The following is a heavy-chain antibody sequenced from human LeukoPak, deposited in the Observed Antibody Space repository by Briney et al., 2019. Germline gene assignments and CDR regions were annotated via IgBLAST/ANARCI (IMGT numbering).Heavy chain of an antibody. V-gene: IGHV4-34*01. Sequence: PSETLSLTCAVYGGSFSGYYWSWIRQPPGKWREWIGEINHSGSTNYNPSLKRRVTISVDTSKNQFSLTLTSVTAADTAVYYCARGATYYYGSGSYYTVWGQGTLVTVSS. CDR3: ARGATYYYGSGSYYTV. CDR1: GGSFSGYY. J-gene: IGHJ4*02. D-gene: IGHD3-10*01. CDR2: INHSGST.